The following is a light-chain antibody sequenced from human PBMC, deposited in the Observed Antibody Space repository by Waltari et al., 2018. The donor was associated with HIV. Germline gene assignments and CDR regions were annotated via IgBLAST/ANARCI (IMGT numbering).Light chain of an antibody. V-gene: IGLV3-21*02. CDR2: DDT. CDR1: NIGYRS. J-gene: IGLJ2*01. Sequence: YELTQPPSVSVAPGQTATITGGGDNIGYRSVHWYQQKAGQAPGVVFYDDTGRPSGIPVLFSVSQSGTTATLSLSRVEAGDEADYYCQVWASNSAYVVFGGRTKLTVL. CDR3: QVWASNSAYVV.